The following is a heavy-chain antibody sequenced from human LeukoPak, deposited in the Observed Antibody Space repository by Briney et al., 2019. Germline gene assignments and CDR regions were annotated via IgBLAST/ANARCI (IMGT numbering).Heavy chain of an antibody. Sequence: GGSLRLSCAAPGFTFSSYWMSWDRQAPGKGLEWVANIKQDGREKYYVDSVKGRFTISRDNAKNSLYLQMNSLRAEDTAVYYCAKVRFLEWLLYRSSQNDAFDIWGQGTMVTVSS. V-gene: IGHV3-7*01. CDR1: GFTFSSYW. D-gene: IGHD3-3*01. CDR2: IKQDGREK. CDR3: AKVRFLEWLLYRSSQNDAFDI. J-gene: IGHJ3*02.